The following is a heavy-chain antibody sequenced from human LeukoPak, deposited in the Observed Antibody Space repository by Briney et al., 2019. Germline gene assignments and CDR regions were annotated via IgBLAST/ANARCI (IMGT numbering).Heavy chain of an antibody. J-gene: IGHJ5*02. CDR1: GGSISSSSYY. CDR2: IYYSGST. D-gene: IGHD3-22*01. V-gene: IGHV4-39*01. Sequence: SETLSLTCTVSGGSISSSSYYWGWIRQPPGKGLEWIGSIYYSGSTYYNPSLKSRVTISVDTSKNQFSLKLSSVTAADTAVYYCARQTPYYYDSSGYLNWFDPWGQGTLVTVSS. CDR3: ARQTPYYYDSSGYLNWFDP.